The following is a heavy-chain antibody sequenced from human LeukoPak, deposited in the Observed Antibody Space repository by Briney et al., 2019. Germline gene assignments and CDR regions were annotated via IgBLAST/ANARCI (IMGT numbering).Heavy chain of an antibody. Sequence: GGSLRLSCVATGLTVSNHWMSWVRQAPGKGLEWVANIREERGQEYYVDSVKGRFTISKNSAKNSLYLQMNTLRVEDTAMYYCASLDTAKQPLANHWGQGTLVTVSS. CDR3: ASLDTAKQPLANH. D-gene: IGHD5-18*01. CDR2: IREERGQE. CDR1: GLTVSNHW. J-gene: IGHJ5*02. V-gene: IGHV3-7*03.